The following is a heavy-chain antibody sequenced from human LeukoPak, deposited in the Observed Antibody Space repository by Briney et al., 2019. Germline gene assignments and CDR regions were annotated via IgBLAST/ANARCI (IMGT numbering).Heavy chain of an antibody. V-gene: IGHV3-53*01. Sequence: GGSLRLSCAPSGFIVSNNYMTWVRQAPGKGLEWVSVIYSGGSTYYADSVKGRFTISRDNSKNTLYLQMNSLRAEDTAVYYCATRVSTSRSFDYWGQGTLVIVSS. CDR3: ATRVSTSRSFDY. J-gene: IGHJ4*02. CDR1: GFIVSNNY. CDR2: IYSGGST.